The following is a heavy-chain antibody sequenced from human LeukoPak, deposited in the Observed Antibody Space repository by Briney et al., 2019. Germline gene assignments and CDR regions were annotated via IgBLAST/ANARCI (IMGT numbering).Heavy chain of an antibody. J-gene: IGHJ4*02. CDR2: IYHSGST. CDR3: ASEHDYGDYGYYFDY. CDR1: RYSISSGYY. V-gene: IGHV4-38-2*02. Sequence: SETLSLTCTVSRYSISSGYYWGRIRQPPGKGLVWIGSIYHSGSTYYNPSLKSRVTISVDTSKNQFSLKLSSVTAAETAGYYCASEHDYGDYGYYFDYWGQGTLVTVSS. D-gene: IGHD4-17*01.